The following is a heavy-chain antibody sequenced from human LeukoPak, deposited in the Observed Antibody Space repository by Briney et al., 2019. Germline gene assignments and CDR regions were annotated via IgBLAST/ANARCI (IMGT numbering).Heavy chain of an antibody. CDR2: IYYSGST. V-gene: IGHV4-59*01. CDR1: SGSISSYY. D-gene: IGHD1-7*01. CDR3: ARLEGITGTTGWFDP. Sequence: SETLSLTCTVSSGSISSYYWSWIRQPPGKGLEWIGYIYYSGSTNYNPSLKSRVTISVDTSKNQFSLKLSSVTAADTAVYYCARLEGITGTTGWFDPWGQGTLVTVSS. J-gene: IGHJ5*02.